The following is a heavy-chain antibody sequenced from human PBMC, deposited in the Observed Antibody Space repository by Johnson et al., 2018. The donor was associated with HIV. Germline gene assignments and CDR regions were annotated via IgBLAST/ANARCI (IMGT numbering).Heavy chain of an antibody. CDR2: HHWHGGST. D-gene: IGHD6-19*01. Sequence: MQLVESGGGVVRRGGSLSLPCAAPERTLGDYGLTRVRQPPGKGLELGSGHHWHGGSTGSADSVKGRFTTSRDNAKNALFLQMKSLRAEDTAVYYCARDGRSVAEAFDIWGQGTMVTVSS. J-gene: IGHJ3*02. CDR3: ARDGRSVAEAFDI. CDR1: ERTLGDYG. V-gene: IGHV3-20*04.